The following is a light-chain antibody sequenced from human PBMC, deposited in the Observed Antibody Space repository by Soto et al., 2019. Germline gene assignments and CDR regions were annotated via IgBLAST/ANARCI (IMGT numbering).Light chain of an antibody. J-gene: IGKJ1*01. CDR3: QQGYTYST. CDR1: QSIDSW. V-gene: IGKV1-5*03. CDR2: QTS. Sequence: DIQLTQSPSILSASVGDRVTITCRASQSIDSWLAWYQQKPGKAPNLLIFQTSNLESGVPSRFSGSGSGTEFTLTISSLQPDDFAPYYCQQGYTYSTFGQGTKVE.